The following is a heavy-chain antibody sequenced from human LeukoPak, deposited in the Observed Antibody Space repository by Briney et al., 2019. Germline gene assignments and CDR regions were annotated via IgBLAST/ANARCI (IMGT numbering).Heavy chain of an antibody. Sequence: PSETLSLTCAVYGGSFSGYYWSWIRQPPGKGLEWIGEINHSGSTNYNPSLKSRVTISVDTSKNQFSLKLSSVTAADTAVYYCARPSRRDGSGSSRARSSSRSATYNWFDPWGQGTLVTVSS. CDR1: GGSFSGYY. CDR3: ARPSRRDGSGSSRARSSSRSATYNWFDP. J-gene: IGHJ5*02. V-gene: IGHV4-34*01. D-gene: IGHD3-10*01. CDR2: INHSGST.